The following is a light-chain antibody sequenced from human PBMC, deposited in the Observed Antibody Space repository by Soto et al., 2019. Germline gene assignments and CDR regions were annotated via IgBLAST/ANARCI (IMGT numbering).Light chain of an antibody. CDR1: SSDVGTYNY. CDR2: DVT. J-gene: IGLJ1*01. V-gene: IGLV2-11*01. CDR3: CSYAGSNTFA. Sequence: QSALPQPRSVSGSPGQSVTISCTGTSSDVGTYNYVSWYQQHPGKAPKLMIYDVTKRPSGVPDRFSGSKSGNTASLTISGLQAEDEADYYCCSYAGSNTFAFGTGTKVTVL.